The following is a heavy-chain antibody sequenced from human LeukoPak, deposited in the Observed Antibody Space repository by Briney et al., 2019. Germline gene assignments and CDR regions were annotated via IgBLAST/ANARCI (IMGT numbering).Heavy chain of an antibody. CDR2: ISAYNVTT. Sequence: ASVKVSCKASGYTFATYGITWVRQAPGQGLEWMGWISAYNVTTKYAQKLQGRVTMPTDTSTSTAYMELRRLRSDDTAVYYCARVGPIQPPFYFDSWGQGTLVTVSS. CDR3: ARVGPIQPPFYFDS. D-gene: IGHD5-18*01. V-gene: IGHV1-18*01. J-gene: IGHJ4*02. CDR1: GYTFATYG.